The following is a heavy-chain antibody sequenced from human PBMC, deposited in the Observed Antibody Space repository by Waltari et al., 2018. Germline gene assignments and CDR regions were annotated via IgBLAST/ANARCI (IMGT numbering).Heavy chain of an antibody. Sequence: QLQLQESGPGLVKPSETLSLTCTVSGGSISSSSYYWGWIRQPPGKGLEWIGSIYYSGSTYCNPSLKSRVTISVDTSKNQFSLKLSSVTAADTAVYYCARDGSSGPLGYWGQGTLVTVSS. D-gene: IGHD6-19*01. J-gene: IGHJ4*02. CDR2: IYYSGST. V-gene: IGHV4-39*07. CDR1: GGSISSSSYY. CDR3: ARDGSSGPLGY.